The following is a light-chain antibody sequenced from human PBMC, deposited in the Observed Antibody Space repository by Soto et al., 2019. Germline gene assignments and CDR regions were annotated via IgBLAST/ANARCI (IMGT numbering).Light chain of an antibody. V-gene: IGKV3-11*01. CDR3: QQRSNWPPST. Sequence: ERILTQSPSTLYLSPGERATLSCRASQSVSSYLAWYQQKPGQAPRLLIYDASNRATGIPARFSGSGSGTDFTLTISSLEPEDFAVYYCQQRSNWPPSTFGQGTKVDIK. J-gene: IGKJ1*01. CDR1: QSVSSY. CDR2: DAS.